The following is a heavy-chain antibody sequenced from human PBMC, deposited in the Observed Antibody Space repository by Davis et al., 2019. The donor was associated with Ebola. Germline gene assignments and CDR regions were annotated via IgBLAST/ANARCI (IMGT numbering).Heavy chain of an antibody. CDR1: GFTVSSNY. D-gene: IGHD6-13*01. Sequence: GGSLRLSCAASGFTVSSNYMSWVRQAPGKGLEWVSVIYSGGSTYYADSVKGRFTISRDNSKNTLYLQMNSLRAEDTAVYYCAKLSSSWRLGYFDYWGQGTLVTVSS. CDR2: IYSGGST. V-gene: IGHV3-53*01. J-gene: IGHJ4*02. CDR3: AKLSSSWRLGYFDY.